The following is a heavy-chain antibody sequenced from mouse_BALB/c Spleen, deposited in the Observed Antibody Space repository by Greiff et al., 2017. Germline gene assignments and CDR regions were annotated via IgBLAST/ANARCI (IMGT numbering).Heavy chain of an antibody. Sequence: EVQLVESGGGLVQPGGSLRLSCATSGFTFTDYYMSWVRQPPGKALEWLGFIRNKANGYTTEYSASVKGRFTISRDNSQSILYLQMNTLRAEDSATYYCARDTLLPTLDPYAMDYWGQGTSVTVSS. CDR1: GFTFTDYY. CDR2: IRNKANGYTT. J-gene: IGHJ4*01. CDR3: ARDTLLPTLDPYAMDY. D-gene: IGHD5-5*01. V-gene: IGHV7-3*02.